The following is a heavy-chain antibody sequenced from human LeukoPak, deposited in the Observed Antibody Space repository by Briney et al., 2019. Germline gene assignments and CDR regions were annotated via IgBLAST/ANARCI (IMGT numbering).Heavy chain of an antibody. D-gene: IGHD6-19*01. Sequence: SETLSLTCAVSGGSITGFFWTWIRQPAGEGLQYIGRIFSSGGANYNPSLQRRVAMSVDTSQNLFSLKLTSVTAADTAVYFCARVATPDVSSPLDFWGQGILVTVSS. CDR2: IFSSGGA. J-gene: IGHJ4*02. CDR3: ARVATPDVSSPLDF. V-gene: IGHV4-4*07. CDR1: GGSITGFF.